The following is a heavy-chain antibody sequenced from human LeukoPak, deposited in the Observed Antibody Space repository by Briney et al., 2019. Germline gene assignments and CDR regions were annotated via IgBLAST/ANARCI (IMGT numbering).Heavy chain of an antibody. V-gene: IGHV3-23*01. CDR2: ISGSGGST. J-gene: IGHJ4*02. CDR3: AILDIVVVPAARPFDY. CDR1: GFTFSSYA. D-gene: IGHD2-2*03. Sequence: GGSLRLSCAASGFTFSSYAMSWVRQPPGKGLEWVSDISGSGGSTYYADSVKGRFTISRDNSKNTRYLQMNSLRAKDTAVYYCAILDIVVVPAARPFDYWGQGTLVTVSS.